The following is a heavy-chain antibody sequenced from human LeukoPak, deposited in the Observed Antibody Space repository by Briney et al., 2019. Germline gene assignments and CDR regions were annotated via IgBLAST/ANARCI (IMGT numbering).Heavy chain of an antibody. Sequence: ASVKVSCKASGYTFTGYYIHWVRQAPGQGLEWMGWINPNSGGTNYAQKFQGRVTMTRDTSISTAHMELSRLRSDDTAVYYCAKYTAGMYYFDYWGQGTLVTVSS. D-gene: IGHD6-19*01. J-gene: IGHJ4*02. CDR2: INPNSGGT. CDR1: GYTFTGYY. V-gene: IGHV1-2*02. CDR3: AKYTAGMYYFDY.